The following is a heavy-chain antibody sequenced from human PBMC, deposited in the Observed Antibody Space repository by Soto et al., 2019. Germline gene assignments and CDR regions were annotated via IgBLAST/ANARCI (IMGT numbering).Heavy chain of an antibody. J-gene: IGHJ6*02. CDR2: IYYSGST. CDR1: GGSISSGGYY. D-gene: IGHD2-2*01. Sequence: SETLSLTCTVSGGSISSGGYYWSWIRQHPGKGLEWIGYIYYSGSTYYNPSLKSRVTISVDTSKNQFSLKLSSVTAADTAVYYCARDCWVPAEDYYGMDVWGQGTTVTVSS. CDR3: ARDCWVPAEDYYGMDV. V-gene: IGHV4-31*03.